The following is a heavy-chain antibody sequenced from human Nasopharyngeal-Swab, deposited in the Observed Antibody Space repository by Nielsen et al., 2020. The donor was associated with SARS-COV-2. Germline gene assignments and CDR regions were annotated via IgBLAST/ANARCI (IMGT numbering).Heavy chain of an antibody. V-gene: IGHV3-23*01. CDR1: GFTFSSSA. CDR3: AKGGGAGS. Sequence: ESLKTPCPASGFTFSSSALKWVRQAPGKGPEWVSAIMGSGDSTYYADSVKGRFTISRDNSKNKLYLQMNSLGAEDGAVYYCAKGGGAGSWGQGTLVTVSS. CDR2: IMGSGDST. J-gene: IGHJ5*02. D-gene: IGHD3-16*01.